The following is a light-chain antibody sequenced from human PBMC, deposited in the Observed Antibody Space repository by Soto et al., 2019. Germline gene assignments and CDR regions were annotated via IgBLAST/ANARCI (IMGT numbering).Light chain of an antibody. CDR3: CSYAGSSTNVV. Sequence: QSALTQPASVSGSPGQSITISCTGTSSDGGSYNLVSWYQQHPGKAPKLMIYEVSKRPSGVSNRFSGSKSGNTASLTISGLQAEDEADYYCCSYAGSSTNVVFGGGTKLTVL. CDR1: SSDGGSYNL. J-gene: IGLJ2*01. V-gene: IGLV2-23*02. CDR2: EVS.